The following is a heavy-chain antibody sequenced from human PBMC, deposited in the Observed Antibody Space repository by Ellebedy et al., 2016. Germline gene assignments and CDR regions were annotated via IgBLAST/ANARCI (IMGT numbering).Heavy chain of an antibody. J-gene: IGHJ4*02. CDR1: GGSISGGDYY. Sequence: SETLSLXCTVSGGSISGGDYYWSWIRQPAGKGLEWIGRIYTSGSSNYNPSLKSRVTMSVDTSKNQFSLKVTSVAAADTAVYYCARDVSLYSSSPSFDFWGRGTLVTVSS. V-gene: IGHV4-61*02. CDR2: IYTSGSS. CDR3: ARDVSLYSSSPSFDF. D-gene: IGHD6-6*01.